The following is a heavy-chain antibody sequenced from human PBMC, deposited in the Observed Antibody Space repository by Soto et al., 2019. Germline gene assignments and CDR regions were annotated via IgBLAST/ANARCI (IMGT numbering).Heavy chain of an antibody. V-gene: IGHV3-30*03. Sequence: QVQLVESGGGEVQPGKSLRLFCAASGFTFTNYGMHWVRQAPGKGLECVALISYDGTNKFYADSVKGRFTVSRDNSKNTLYLQMNSLRPEDTAVYYCGAGQYFSDYWGQGTLVSVSS. J-gene: IGHJ4*02. CDR2: ISYDGTNK. D-gene: IGHD6-13*01. CDR1: GFTFTNYG. CDR3: GAGQYFSDY.